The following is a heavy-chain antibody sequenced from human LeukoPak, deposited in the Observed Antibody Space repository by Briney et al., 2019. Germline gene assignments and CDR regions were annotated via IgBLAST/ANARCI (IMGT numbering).Heavy chain of an antibody. D-gene: IGHD3-16*01. CDR1: GGSFSDYY. CDR3: ASNYDDDGWFDP. V-gene: IGHV4-4*07. Sequence: PSETLSLTCTVSGGSFSDYYWSWIRQPAGKGLEWIGRIYTSGSTNYNPSLKSRVTMSLDMSKNQFSLKLNSVTAADTAVYYCASNYDDDGWFDPWGQGTLVTVSS. CDR2: IYTSGST. J-gene: IGHJ5*02.